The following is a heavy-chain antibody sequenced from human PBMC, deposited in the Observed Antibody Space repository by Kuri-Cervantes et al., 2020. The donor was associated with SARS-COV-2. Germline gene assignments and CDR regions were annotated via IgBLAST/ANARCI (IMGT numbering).Heavy chain of an antibody. D-gene: IGHD1-1*01. CDR3: ARGYRYNLPYFDY. V-gene: IGHV3-30*12. J-gene: IGHJ4*02. CDR1: GFTFSSYG. Sequence: GESLKISCAASGFTFSSYGMHWVRQAPGKGLEWVAVISYDGSNKYYADSVKGRFTISRDNSKNTLYLQMNSLRAEDTAVYYCARGYRYNLPYFDYWGQGTLVTVSS. CDR2: ISYDGSNK.